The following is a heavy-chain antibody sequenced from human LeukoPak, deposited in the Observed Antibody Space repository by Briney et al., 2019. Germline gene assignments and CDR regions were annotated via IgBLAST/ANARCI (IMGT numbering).Heavy chain of an antibody. CDR2: IYTSGST. Sequence: SETLSLTCTVSGGSISSYYWSWIRQPAGKGLEWIGRIYTSGSTNYNPSLKSRVTMSVDTSKNQFSLKLSSVIAADTAVYYCASSTLGYCSSTSCYPDNWFDPWGQGTLVTVSS. J-gene: IGHJ5*02. CDR3: ASSTLGYCSSTSCYPDNWFDP. D-gene: IGHD2-2*01. CDR1: GGSISSYY. V-gene: IGHV4-4*07.